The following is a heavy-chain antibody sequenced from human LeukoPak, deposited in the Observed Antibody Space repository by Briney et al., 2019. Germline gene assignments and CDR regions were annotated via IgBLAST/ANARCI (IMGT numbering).Heavy chain of an antibody. V-gene: IGHV3-43*02. CDR3: AKDKYSYGYNFDY. D-gene: IGHD5-18*01. Sequence: GGSLRLSCAASGFTFEDYAMHWVRQAPGKGLEWVSLISGDGDSTYYADSVKGRFTISRDNSKNSLYLQMNSLRTEDTALFYCAKDKYSYGYNFDYWGQGTLVTVSS. CDR1: GFTFEDYA. J-gene: IGHJ4*02. CDR2: ISGDGDST.